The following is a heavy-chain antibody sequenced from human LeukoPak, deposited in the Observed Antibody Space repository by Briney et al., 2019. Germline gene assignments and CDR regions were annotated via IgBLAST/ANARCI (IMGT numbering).Heavy chain of an antibody. CDR1: GFTVSGNY. CDR3: ARDPGYGLGVDYGDY. D-gene: IGHD3-10*01. CDR2: IHRGGIT. Sequence: TGGSLRLSCAASGFTVSGNYMSWVRQAPGKGLEWLSVIHRGGITYYADSVKGRFTISRDSSKNTVFLQMDSLRAEDTAVYYCARDPGYGLGVDYGDYWGQGTLVTVSS. V-gene: IGHV3-66*01. J-gene: IGHJ4*02.